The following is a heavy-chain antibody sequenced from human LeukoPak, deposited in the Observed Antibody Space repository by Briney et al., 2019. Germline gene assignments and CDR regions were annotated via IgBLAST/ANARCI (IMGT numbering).Heavy chain of an antibody. J-gene: IGHJ4*02. D-gene: IGHD3-22*01. CDR1: GYTFTSYG. Sequence: VASVKVSCKASGYTFTSYGISWVRQAPGQGPEWMGWISAYNGNTNYAQKLQGRVTMTTDTSTSTAYMELRSLRSDDTAVYYCARVRSYYDSSAYDYWGQGTLVTVSS. CDR3: ARVRSYYDSSAYDY. CDR2: ISAYNGNT. V-gene: IGHV1-18*01.